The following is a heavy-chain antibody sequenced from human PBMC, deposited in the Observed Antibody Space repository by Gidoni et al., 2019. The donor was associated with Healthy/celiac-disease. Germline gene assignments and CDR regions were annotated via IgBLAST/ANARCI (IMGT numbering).Heavy chain of an antibody. Sequence: VQLVESGGGLVKPGGSLRLSCAASGFTFSSYSLNWVRQAPGKGLEWFSSISSSSSYIYYADSVKGRFTISRDNAKNSLYLQMNSLRAEDTAVYYCARDYGYCSGGSCYPAWWYFDLWGRGTLVTVSS. D-gene: IGHD2-15*01. V-gene: IGHV3-21*01. CDR3: ARDYGYCSGGSCYPAWWYFDL. J-gene: IGHJ2*01. CDR2: ISSSSSYI. CDR1: GFTFSSYS.